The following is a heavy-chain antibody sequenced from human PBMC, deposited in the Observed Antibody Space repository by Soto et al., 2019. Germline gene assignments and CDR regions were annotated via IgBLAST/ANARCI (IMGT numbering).Heavy chain of an antibody. CDR3: TKDGDSADYGY. CDR2: IIPMFPTT. V-gene: IGHV1-69*01. D-gene: IGHD2-21*01. Sequence: QVQLVQSGAEVKRPGSSVRVSCKASGDTFGRNAIHWVRQAPRQGLEWMGGIIPMFPTTNYAQKFKGRLTIYADESTGTAYMEMTSLTSEDTAVYYCTKDGDSADYGYWGQGTLVTVSS. CDR1: GDTFGRNA. J-gene: IGHJ4*02.